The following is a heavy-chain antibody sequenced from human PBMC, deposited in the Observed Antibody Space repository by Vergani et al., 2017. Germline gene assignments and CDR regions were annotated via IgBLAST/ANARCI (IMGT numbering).Heavy chain of an antibody. CDR2: INHSGST. CDR3: ARTVPADAFDI. Sequence: QVQLQQWGAGLLKPSETLSLTCAVYGGSFSGYYWSWIRQPPGKGLEWIGEINHSGSTNYNPSLKSRVTISVDTSKNQFSLKLSSVTAADTAVYYCARTVPADAFDIWGQGTMVTVSS. CDR1: GGSFSGYY. V-gene: IGHV4-34*01. J-gene: IGHJ3*02.